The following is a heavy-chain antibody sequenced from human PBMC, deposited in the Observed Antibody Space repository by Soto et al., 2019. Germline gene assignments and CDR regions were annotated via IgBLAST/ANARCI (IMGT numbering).Heavy chain of an antibody. J-gene: IGHJ4*02. CDR2: LYPDDNA. D-gene: IGHD2-2*01. Sequence: PGGSLRLSCAPSGLTVSDNYMGWVRQAPGKGLEWISILYPDDNAYYVDSVKGRFTISKDSSKDTLFLQMNGLRVEDTAIYYCARVDSSYAEIDYWGQGTLVTVSS. V-gene: IGHV3-66*01. CDR3: ARVDSSYAEIDY. CDR1: GLTVSDNY.